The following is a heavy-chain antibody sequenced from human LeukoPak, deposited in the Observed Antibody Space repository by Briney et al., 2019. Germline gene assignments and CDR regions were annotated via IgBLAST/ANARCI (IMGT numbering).Heavy chain of an antibody. V-gene: IGHV1-69*13. D-gene: IGHD1-26*01. J-gene: IGHJ3*02. CDR3: ASFATADAFDI. Sequence: SVKVSCKASGGTFSSYAISWVRQAPGQGLEWMGGVIPIFGTANYAQKFQGRVTITADESTSTAYMELSSLRSEDTAVYYCASFATADAFDIWGQGTMVTVSS. CDR1: GGTFSSYA. CDR2: VIPIFGTA.